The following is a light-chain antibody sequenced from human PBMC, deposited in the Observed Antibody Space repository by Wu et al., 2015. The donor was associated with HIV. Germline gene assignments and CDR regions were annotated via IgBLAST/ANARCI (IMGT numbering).Light chain of an antibody. CDR1: QSISSN. CDR2: DAS. J-gene: IGKJ2*01. Sequence: EIVLTQSPGTLSVSPGERATLSCRASQSISSNLAWYQQKPSQAPRLLIYDASTRATGIPARFSGSGSGTEFTLIISSMQSEDVAVYYCQQYNNWPETFGQGTKLEIK. CDR3: QQYNNWPET. V-gene: IGKV3-15*01.